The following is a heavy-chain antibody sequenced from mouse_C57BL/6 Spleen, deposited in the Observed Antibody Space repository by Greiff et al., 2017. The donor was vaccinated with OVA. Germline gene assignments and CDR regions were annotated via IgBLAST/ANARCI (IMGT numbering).Heavy chain of an antibody. J-gene: IGHJ4*01. CDR2: IDPSDSYT. Sequence: QVQLQQPGAELVKPGASVQLSCKASGYTFTSYWMQWVKQRPGQGLEWIGEIDPSDSYTNYNQKFKGKATLTVDTSSSTAYMQLSSLTSEDSAVYYCARWSYSNYLVYAMDYWGQGTSVTVSS. CDR1: GYTFTSYW. CDR3: ARWSYSNYLVYAMDY. V-gene: IGHV1-50*01. D-gene: IGHD2-5*01.